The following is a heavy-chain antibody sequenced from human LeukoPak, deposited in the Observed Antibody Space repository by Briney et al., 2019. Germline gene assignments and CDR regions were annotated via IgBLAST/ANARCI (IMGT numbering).Heavy chain of an antibody. D-gene: IGHD3-22*01. Sequence: GGSLRLSCAASGFTVSSNYMSWVRQAPGNGLEWVSVIYSGGSTYYADSVKGRFTISRDNSKNTLYLQMNSLRAEDTAVYYCARDGSPYYYDSSGYSHRGQGTLVTVSS. CDR2: IYSGGST. CDR1: GFTVSSNY. CDR3: ARDGSPYYYDSSGYSH. J-gene: IGHJ4*02. V-gene: IGHV3-66*01.